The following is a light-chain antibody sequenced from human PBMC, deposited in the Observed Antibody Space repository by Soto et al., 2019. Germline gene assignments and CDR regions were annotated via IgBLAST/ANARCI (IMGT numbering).Light chain of an antibody. CDR3: QSYDSRLSAWV. CDR2: SNT. J-gene: IGLJ3*02. V-gene: IGLV1-40*01. Sequence: VVTQPPSVSGTPGQRVTISCTGTSSNIGGGYTVQWYQQLPGAAPKLLIFSNTNRPSRVPDRFSGSRSGTSASLAITGLQAEDEADYYCQSYDSRLSAWVFGGGTKLTVL. CDR1: SSNIGGGYT.